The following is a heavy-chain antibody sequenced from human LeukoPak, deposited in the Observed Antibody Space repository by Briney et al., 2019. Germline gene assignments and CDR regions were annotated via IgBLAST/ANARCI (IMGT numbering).Heavy chain of an antibody. CDR2: IIPNRGGT. D-gene: IGHD1-26*01. Sequence: ASVTVSCKASGYTFTDYYIHWVRQAPGQGPEWMGWIIPNRGGTNYAQSFKGRVTMTRDTSISTAYMELTSLTSDDTAVYYCARDLPKISYVGAFDIWGQGTLVTVSS. CDR3: ARDLPKISYVGAFDI. CDR1: GYTFTDYY. V-gene: IGHV1-2*02. J-gene: IGHJ3*02.